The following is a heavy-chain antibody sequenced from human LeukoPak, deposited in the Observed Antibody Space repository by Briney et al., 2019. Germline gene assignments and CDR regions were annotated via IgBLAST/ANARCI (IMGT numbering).Heavy chain of an antibody. CDR2: IRQDGGEK. Sequence: GGSLRLSCTASTTYWIHWVRQAPGKGLEWVANIRQDGGEKFYLDSVKGRFTISRDNAKNSLYLQMDSLRVEDTAVYYCATGRDSRWLTDWGQGTLVTVSS. CDR3: ATGRDSRWLTD. V-gene: IGHV3-7*01. J-gene: IGHJ4*02. CDR1: TTYW. D-gene: IGHD5-12*01.